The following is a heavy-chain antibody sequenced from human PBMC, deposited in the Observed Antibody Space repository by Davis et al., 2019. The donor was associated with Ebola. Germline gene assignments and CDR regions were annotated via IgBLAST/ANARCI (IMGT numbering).Heavy chain of an antibody. D-gene: IGHD2-15*01. CDR3: ARGYCSGGSCYSRWFDP. J-gene: IGHJ5*02. CDR1: GGTFSSYG. Sequence: SVKVSCKASGGTFSSYGISWVRQAPGQGLEWMGRIIPILGIANYAQKFQGRVTITADKSTSTAYMELSSLRSEDTAVYYCARGYCSGGSCYSRWFDPWGQGTLVTVSS. V-gene: IGHV1-69*04. CDR2: IIPILGIA.